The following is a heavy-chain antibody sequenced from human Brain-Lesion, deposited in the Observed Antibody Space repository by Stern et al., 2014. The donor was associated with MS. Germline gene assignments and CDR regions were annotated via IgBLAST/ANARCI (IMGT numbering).Heavy chain of an antibody. V-gene: IGHV4-39*01. Sequence: VQLVESGPGLVKPSETLSLTCTVAGGSVSSTSYAWAWIRQPPGTGLAGIGTIYYSGNTYYSPSLKSRLTISLNTIKHPFSLPLRSGTAADTAVYYCAGEEDIRYCSGGSCTGNWFDPWGQGTLVTVSS. J-gene: IGHJ5*02. D-gene: IGHD2-15*01. CDR1: GGSVSSTSYA. CDR2: IYYSGNT. CDR3: AGEEDIRYCSGGSCTGNWFDP.